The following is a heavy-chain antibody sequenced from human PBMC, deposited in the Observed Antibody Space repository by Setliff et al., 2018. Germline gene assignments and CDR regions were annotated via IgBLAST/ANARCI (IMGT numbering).Heavy chain of an antibody. CDR1: GYTFTGYY. Sequence: ASVKVSCKAAGYTFTGYYMHWVRHAPGQGLEWMGRINPNSAVTNYAQKFQGRVTMTRDTSISTAYIELSRLRSDDTAVYYCARDLYSSSPYYYYYYMDVWGKGTTVTVSS. D-gene: IGHD6-6*01. V-gene: IGHV1-2*06. J-gene: IGHJ6*03. CDR2: INPNSAVT. CDR3: ARDLYSSSPYYYYYYMDV.